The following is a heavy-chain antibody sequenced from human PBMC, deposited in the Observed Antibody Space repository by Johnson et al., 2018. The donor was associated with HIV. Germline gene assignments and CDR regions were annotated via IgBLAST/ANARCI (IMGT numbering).Heavy chain of an antibody. CDR1: GFTFSSYA. CDR2: ISYDGSNK. CDR3: GGDYRYGCNSAFDI. Sequence: QMQLVESGGGVVQPGRSLRLSCAASGFTFSSYAMHWVRQAPGKGLEWVAVISYDGSNKYYADSVKGRFTISRDNSKNTLYLQMNSLRAEDTAVYYFGGDYRYGCNSAFDIWGQGTMVTFSS. D-gene: IGHD4-23*01. J-gene: IGHJ3*02. V-gene: IGHV3-30*04.